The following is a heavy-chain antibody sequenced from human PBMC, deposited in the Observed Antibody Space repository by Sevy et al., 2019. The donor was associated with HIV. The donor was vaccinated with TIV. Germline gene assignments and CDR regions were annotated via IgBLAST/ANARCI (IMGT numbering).Heavy chain of an antibody. D-gene: IGHD3-22*01. V-gene: IGHV1-69*13. Sequence: ASLKVSCRASGETYSSYAISWVRQAPGQGLEWMGGIIPLFGTTNYAQNFQGRVTITADESTSTAYMELSSLSSEDTAVYYCARYYDTSGYPWFDPWGQGTLVTVSS. CDR2: IIPLFGTT. CDR1: GETYSSYA. CDR3: ARYYDTSGYPWFDP. J-gene: IGHJ5*02.